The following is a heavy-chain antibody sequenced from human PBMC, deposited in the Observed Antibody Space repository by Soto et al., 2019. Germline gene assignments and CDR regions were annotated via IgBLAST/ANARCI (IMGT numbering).Heavy chain of an antibody. J-gene: IGHJ4*02. D-gene: IGHD2-8*01. CDR1: GFSLSTSGVG. V-gene: IGHV2-5*02. CDR2: IYWDDDK. Sequence: QITLKESGPTLVKPTQTLTLTCTFSGFSLSTSGVGVGWILKPPGKSLEWLALIYWDDDKRYSPSLKSRLTINKDTSKNRVGLTMTNMDPVVTATYYCAHSRGMVFSQWGQGPLVTVCS. CDR3: AHSRGMVFSQ.